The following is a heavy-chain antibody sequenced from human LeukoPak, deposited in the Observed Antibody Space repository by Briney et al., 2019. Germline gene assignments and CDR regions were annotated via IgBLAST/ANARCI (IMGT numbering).Heavy chain of an antibody. J-gene: IGHJ4*02. CDR3: ARRSYYDSGGYYYDF. Sequence: PGESLKISCKGSGYIFTNYWIAWVRQMPGKGLEWMGIIYPDDSATRYSPSFQGQVTISADKSISTAYLQWSSLKASDTAMYYCARRSYYDSGGYYYDFWGQGTLVTVSS. CDR1: GYIFTNYW. CDR2: IYPDDSAT. V-gene: IGHV5-51*01. D-gene: IGHD3-22*01.